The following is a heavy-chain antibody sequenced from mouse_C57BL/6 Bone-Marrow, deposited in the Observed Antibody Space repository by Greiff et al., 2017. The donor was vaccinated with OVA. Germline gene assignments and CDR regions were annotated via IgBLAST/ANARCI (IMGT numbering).Heavy chain of an antibody. Sequence: QVQLQQPGAELVKPGASVKLSCKASGYTFTSYWMQWVKQRPGQGLEWIGEIDPSDSYTNYNQKFQGKATLTVDKSSSTAYMQLISLTSEDSAFYYCARETVVAHFDFGGQGTTLTVSS. CDR1: GYTFTSYW. CDR2: IDPSDSYT. V-gene: IGHV1-50*01. J-gene: IGHJ2*01. CDR3: ARETVVAHFDF. D-gene: IGHD1-1*01.